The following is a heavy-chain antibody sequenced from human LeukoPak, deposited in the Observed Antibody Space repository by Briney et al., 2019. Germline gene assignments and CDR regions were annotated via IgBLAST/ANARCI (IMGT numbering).Heavy chain of an antibody. Sequence: GGSLRLSCAASGFXFSNYAMSWVRQAPGKGLEWVSVISGSGGSTYYADSVKGRFTISRDNSKNTLFLQMNSLRAEDTAVYYCAKGILSVNDYWGQGTLVTVSS. V-gene: IGHV3-23*01. CDR3: AKGILSVNDY. J-gene: IGHJ4*02. D-gene: IGHD2-15*01. CDR1: GFXFSNYA. CDR2: ISGSGGST.